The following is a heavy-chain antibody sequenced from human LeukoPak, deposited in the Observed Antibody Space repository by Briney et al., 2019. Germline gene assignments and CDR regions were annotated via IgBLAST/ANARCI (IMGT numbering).Heavy chain of an antibody. CDR2: MNPGSGNT. CDR3: TRGGITIPGVATVVDY. Sequence: ASVKVSCKASGYTFTSYDINWVRQTTGQGLEWMGWMNPGSGNTGYAQKFQGRVTMTRNTSISTVYMEVSGLRSEDTAVYYCTRGGITIPGVATVVDYWGQGTLVTVSS. D-gene: IGHD3-3*01. CDR1: GYTFTSYD. V-gene: IGHV1-8*01. J-gene: IGHJ4*02.